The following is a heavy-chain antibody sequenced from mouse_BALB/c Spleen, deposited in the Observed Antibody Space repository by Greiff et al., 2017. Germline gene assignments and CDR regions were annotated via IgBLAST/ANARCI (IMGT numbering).Heavy chain of an antibody. J-gene: IGHJ4*01. CDR1: GFTFSSFG. Sequence: EVQLVESGGGLVQPGGSRKLSCAASGFTFSSFGMHWVRQAPEKGLEWVAYISSGSSTIYYADTVKGRFTISRDNPKNTLFLQMTSLRSEDTAMYYCASLHYYAMDYWGQGTSVTVSS. V-gene: IGHV5-17*02. CDR3: ASLHYYAMDY. CDR2: ISSGSSTI.